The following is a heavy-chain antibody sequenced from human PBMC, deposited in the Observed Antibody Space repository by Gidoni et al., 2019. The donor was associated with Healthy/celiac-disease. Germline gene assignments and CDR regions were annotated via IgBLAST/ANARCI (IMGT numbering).Heavy chain of an antibody. CDR2: IKQDGSEK. CDR3: ARDPWIVGATKYFQH. D-gene: IGHD1-26*01. J-gene: IGHJ1*01. V-gene: IGHV3-7*01. CDR1: GFTFSSYW. Sequence: EVQLVESGGGLVQPGGSLRLSCAASGFTFSSYWMSWVRQAPGKGLEWVANIKQDGSEKYYVDSVKGRFTISRDNAKNSLYLQMNSLRAEDTAVYYCARDPWIVGATKYFQHWGQGTLVTVSS.